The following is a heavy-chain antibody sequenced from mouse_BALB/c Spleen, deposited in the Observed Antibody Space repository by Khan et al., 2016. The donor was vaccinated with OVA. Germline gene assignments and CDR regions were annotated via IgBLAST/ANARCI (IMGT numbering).Heavy chain of an antibody. J-gene: IGHJ2*01. CDR2: IYPGTDNT. CDR3: AREEALYYFDY. CDR1: GYIFTSYW. D-gene: IGHD3-2*02. Sequence: VELVESRAELVRPGASVKLSCKTSGYIFTSYWIHWIQQRSGQGLEWIAKIYPGTDNTYYNEKLKDKATLTADKSSSTAYMQLSSLKSEDSAVYFCAREEALYYFDYWGQGTTLTVSS. V-gene: IGHV1S132*01.